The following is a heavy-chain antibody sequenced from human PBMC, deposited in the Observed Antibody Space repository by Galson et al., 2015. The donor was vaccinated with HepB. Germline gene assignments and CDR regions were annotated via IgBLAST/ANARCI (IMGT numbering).Heavy chain of an antibody. V-gene: IGHV3-23*01. CDR2: ISGSGGST. CDR1: GFTFSSYA. J-gene: IGHJ4*02. D-gene: IGHD3-22*01. CDR3: AKDEERLYGSGYYYDPYYFDY. Sequence: SLRLSCAASGFTFSSYAMSWVRQAPGKGLEWVSAISGSGGSTYYAGSVKGRFTISRDNSKNTLYLQMNSLRAEDTAVYYCAKDEERLYGSGYYYDPYYFDYWGQGTLVTVSS.